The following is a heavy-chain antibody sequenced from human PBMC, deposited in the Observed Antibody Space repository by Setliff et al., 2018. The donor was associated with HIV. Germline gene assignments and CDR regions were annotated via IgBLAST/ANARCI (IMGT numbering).Heavy chain of an antibody. J-gene: IGHJ3*02. CDR3: AKDLDIVVVPAAPDAFDI. CDR1: GFTFSFHA. Sequence: GGSLRLSCAASGFTFSFHAMTWVRQAPGKGLEWVSGISGSGDSTYYAESVKGRFTISSDNSKNTLYLQMNSLRAEDTAVYYCAKDLDIVVVPAAPDAFDIWGQGTMVTVSS. D-gene: IGHD2-2*03. V-gene: IGHV3-23*01. CDR2: ISGSGDST.